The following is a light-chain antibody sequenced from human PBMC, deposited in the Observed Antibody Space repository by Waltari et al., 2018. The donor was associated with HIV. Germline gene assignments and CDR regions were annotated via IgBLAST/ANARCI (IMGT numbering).Light chain of an antibody. Sequence: NFMLTQPHSVSESPGKTVTISCTRSSGRIASNYVQWYQQRPGSAPTTVIYEDNQRPSGVPDRFSGSIDSSSNSASLTISGLKTEDEADYYCQSYDNSVLWVFGGGTKLTVL. V-gene: IGLV6-57*03. CDR2: EDN. CDR1: SGRIASNY. CDR3: QSYDNSVLWV. J-gene: IGLJ3*02.